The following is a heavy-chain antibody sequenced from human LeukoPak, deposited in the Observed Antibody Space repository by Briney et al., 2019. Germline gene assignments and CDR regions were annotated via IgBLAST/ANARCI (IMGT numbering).Heavy chain of an antibody. CDR3: ARHDADILTGYSYYYGMDV. CDR1: GGSISSYY. D-gene: IGHD3-9*01. J-gene: IGHJ6*02. V-gene: IGHV4-59*08. Sequence: PSETLSLTCTVSGGSISSYYWSWIRQPPGKGLEWIGYIYYSGSTNYNPSLKSRVTISVDTSKNQFSLKLSSVTAADTAVYYCARHDADILTGYSYYYGMDVWGQGTTATVSS. CDR2: IYYSGST.